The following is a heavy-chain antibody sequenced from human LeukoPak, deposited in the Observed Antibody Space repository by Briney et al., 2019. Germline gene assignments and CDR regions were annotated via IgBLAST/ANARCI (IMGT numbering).Heavy chain of an antibody. D-gene: IGHD3-9*01. CDR3: ARRRYDILTGYDDAFDI. CDR1: GGSISSSSYY. V-gene: IGHV4-39*07. J-gene: IGHJ3*02. Sequence: SETLSLTCTVSGGSISSSSYYWGWIRQPPGKGLEWIGEINHSGSTNYNPSLKSRVTISVDTSKNQFSLKLSSVTAADTAAYYCARRRYDILTGYDDAFDIWGQGTMVTVSS. CDR2: INHSGST.